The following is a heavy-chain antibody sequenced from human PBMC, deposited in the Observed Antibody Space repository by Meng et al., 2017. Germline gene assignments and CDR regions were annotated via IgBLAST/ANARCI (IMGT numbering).Heavy chain of an antibody. D-gene: IGHD3-10*01. Sequence: VRLVQSVAEVKKPGASVKVSCKASGYTFTGYYMHLVRQAPGQGLEWMGWINPNSGGTNYAQKFQGRVTMTRDTSISTAYMELSRLRSDDTAVYYCASASFNYYGSGSYYSWGQGTLVTVSS. J-gene: IGHJ5*02. CDR1: GYTFTGYY. CDR2: INPNSGGT. V-gene: IGHV1-2*02. CDR3: ASASFNYYGSGSYYS.